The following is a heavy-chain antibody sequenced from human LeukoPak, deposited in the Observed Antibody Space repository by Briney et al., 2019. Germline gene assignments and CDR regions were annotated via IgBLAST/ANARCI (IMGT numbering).Heavy chain of an antibody. Sequence: SQTLSLTCAISGDSVSSNSAAWNWIRQSPSRGLEWLGRTYYRSKWYNDYAVSVKSRITINPDTSKNQFSLQLNSVTPEDTAVYYCAREGGYSGYDWAYCGGDCYIDYWGQGTLVTVSS. CDR2: TYYRSKWYN. CDR1: GDSVSSNSAA. V-gene: IGHV6-1*01. J-gene: IGHJ4*02. CDR3: AREGGYSGYDWAYCGGDCYIDY. D-gene: IGHD2-21*02.